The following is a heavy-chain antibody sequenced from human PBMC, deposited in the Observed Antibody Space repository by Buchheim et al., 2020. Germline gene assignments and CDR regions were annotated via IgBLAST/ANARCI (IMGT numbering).Heavy chain of an antibody. CDR3: ASMVRGVIHFDY. Sequence: QPQLQESGSGLVKPSQTLSLTCAVSGGSISSGGYSWSWIRQSPGKGLEWIGYIYHSGSTYYNPSLKSRVTISVDRSKNQFSLKLSSVTAADTAVYYCASMVRGVIHFDYWGQGTL. CDR2: IYHSGST. CDR1: GGSISSGGYS. J-gene: IGHJ4*02. D-gene: IGHD3-10*01. V-gene: IGHV4-30-2*06.